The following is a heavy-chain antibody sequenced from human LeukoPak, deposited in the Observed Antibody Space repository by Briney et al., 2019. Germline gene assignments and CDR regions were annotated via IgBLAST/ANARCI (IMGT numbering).Heavy chain of an antibody. CDR2: IYHSGST. V-gene: IGHV4-38-2*02. CDR3: ARDLGSAEGGY. CDR1: GGSFSGYY. J-gene: IGHJ4*02. D-gene: IGHD1-14*01. Sequence: SETLSLTCAVYGGSFSGYYWGWIRQPPGKGLEWIGSIYHSGSTYYNPSLKRRVTISVDTSKNQFSLKLSSVTAADTAVYYCARDLGSAEGGYWGQGTLVTVPS.